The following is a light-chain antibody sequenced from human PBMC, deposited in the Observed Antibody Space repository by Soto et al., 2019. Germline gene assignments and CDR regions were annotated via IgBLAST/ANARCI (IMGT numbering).Light chain of an antibody. CDR1: NSNIGGNA. V-gene: IGLV1-44*01. CDR3: AAWDASLNGPV. Sequence: QSVLTQPPSASGTPGHGVTISCSGSNSNIGGNAVNWYQQFPGTAPKLLIHSNNQRPSGVPDRFSGSKSGTSASLAISGLQSEDEAYYYCAAWDASLNGPVFGGGTKLTVL. CDR2: SNN. J-gene: IGLJ2*01.